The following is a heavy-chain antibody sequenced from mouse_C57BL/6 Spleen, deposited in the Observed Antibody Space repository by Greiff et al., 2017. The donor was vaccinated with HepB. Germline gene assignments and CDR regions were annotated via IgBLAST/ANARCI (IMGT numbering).Heavy chain of an antibody. Sequence: QVTLKESGPGILQSSQTLSLPCSFSGFSLSTSGMGVSWIRQPSGKGLEWLAHIYWDDDKRYNPSLKSRLTISKDTSRNQVFLKITSVDTADTATYYCARTYGYYWYFDVWGTGTTVTVTS. CDR2: IYWDDDK. D-gene: IGHD2-2*01. CDR1: GFSLSTSGMG. V-gene: IGHV8-12*01. CDR3: ARTYGYYWYFDV. J-gene: IGHJ1*03.